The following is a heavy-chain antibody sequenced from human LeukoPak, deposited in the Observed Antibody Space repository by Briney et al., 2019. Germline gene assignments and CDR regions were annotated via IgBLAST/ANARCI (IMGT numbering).Heavy chain of an antibody. V-gene: IGHV3-74*01. CDR1: GFTFSSYW. Sequence: GGSLRLSCAASGFTFSSYWMHWVRQAPGKGLVWVSRINSDGSSTSYADSVKGRFTISRDNAKNTPYLQMNSLRAEDTAVYYCARLRPVWCSYVGNGFDPWGQGTLVTVSS. CDR2: INSDGSST. J-gene: IGHJ5*02. D-gene: IGHD3-16*01. CDR3: ARLRPVWCSYVGNGFDP.